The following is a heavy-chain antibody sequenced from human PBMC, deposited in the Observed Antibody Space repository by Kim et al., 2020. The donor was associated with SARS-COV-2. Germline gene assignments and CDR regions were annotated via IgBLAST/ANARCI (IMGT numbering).Heavy chain of an antibody. CDR3: ARRAYGSGRDFDY. J-gene: IGHJ4*02. CDR1: GGSFSGYY. Sequence: SETLSLTCAVSGGSFSGYYWSWIRQPPGKGLEWIGEINHSGSTNYNPSLKSRVTISVDTSKNQYSLKLSPVTAAATAAYYCARRAYGSGRDFDYWGQGNL. CDR2: INHSGST. V-gene: IGHV4-34*01. D-gene: IGHD3-10*01.